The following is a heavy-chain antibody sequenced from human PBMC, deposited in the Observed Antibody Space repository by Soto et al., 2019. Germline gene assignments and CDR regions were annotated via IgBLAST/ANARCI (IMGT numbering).Heavy chain of an antibody. Sequence: GGSLRLSCAASGFIFSSYAMHWVHQAPGKGLEWVALISYDGSNKYYADSVKGRFTISRDNSKNMLYLQMNSLRTEDTSVYYCGRCSSTSCHLGADYWGQGTLVTVSA. V-gene: IGHV3-30-3*01. D-gene: IGHD2-2*01. J-gene: IGHJ4*02. CDR3: GRCSSTSCHLGADY. CDR1: GFIFSSYA. CDR2: ISYDGSNK.